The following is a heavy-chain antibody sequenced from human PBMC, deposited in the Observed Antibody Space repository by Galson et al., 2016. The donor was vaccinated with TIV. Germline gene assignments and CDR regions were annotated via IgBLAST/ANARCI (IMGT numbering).Heavy chain of an antibody. CDR3: AKDTRRGCDNTDCYTYNYYYYGMDV. J-gene: IGHJ6*02. CDR2: ISWNRGNV. Sequence: SLRLSCAASGFTFDDYAMHWVRQAPGKGLEWVSGISWNRGNVAYADSVKGRFTISRDNVKNSLYLQMNSLRPEDTALYFCAKDTRRGCDNTDCYTYNYYYYGMDVWGQGTTVTVSS. V-gene: IGHV3-9*01. CDR1: GFTFDDYA. D-gene: IGHD3/OR15-3a*01.